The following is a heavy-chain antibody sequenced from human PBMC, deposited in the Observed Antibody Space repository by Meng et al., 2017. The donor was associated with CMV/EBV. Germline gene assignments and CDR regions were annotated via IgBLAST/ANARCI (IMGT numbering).Heavy chain of an antibody. CDR1: GFTFSSYS. CDR2: ISSSSSYI. J-gene: IGHJ6*02. Sequence: GGSLRLSCAASGFTFSSYSMNWVRQAPGKGLEWVSSISSSSSYIYYADSVKGRFTISRDNAKNSLYLQMNSLRAEDTAVYYCARPWGEMTTVTTAQYGKDVWGQGTTVTVSS. D-gene: IGHD4-11*01. V-gene: IGHV3-21*01. CDR3: ARPWGEMTTVTTAQYGKDV.